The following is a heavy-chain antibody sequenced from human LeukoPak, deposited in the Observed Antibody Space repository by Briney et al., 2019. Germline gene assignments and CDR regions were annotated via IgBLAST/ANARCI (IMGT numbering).Heavy chain of an antibody. CDR3: ARDPRPRGGWFYFDY. J-gene: IGHJ4*02. V-gene: IGHV4-4*02. CDR1: GDSISSGNY. Sequence: SETLSLTCGVPGDSISSGNYGTWVRQPPGKGLEWIGDIYQSGITNYNPSLKSRVTMSVDKSKNEFSLKLDSVTAAGTAVYYCARDPRPRGGWFYFDYGGQGILVTVSS. D-gene: IGHD6-19*01. CDR2: IYQSGIT.